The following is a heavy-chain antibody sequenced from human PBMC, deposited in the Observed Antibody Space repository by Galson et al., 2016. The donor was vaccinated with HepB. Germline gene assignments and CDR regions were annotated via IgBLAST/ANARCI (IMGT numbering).Heavy chain of an antibody. CDR1: GYTFTGYY. V-gene: IGHV1-18*01. CDR3: ARVLGGYDFYP. D-gene: IGHD5-12*01. J-gene: IGHJ5*02. CDR2: INAYNGNT. Sequence: SVTVSCKASGYTFTGYYMHWVRQAPGQGLEWMGWINAYNGNTNYAQSFQGRVTMTTDTSTGTAYMELWNLRSDDTALYYCARVLGGYDFYPWGQGTLVTVAS.